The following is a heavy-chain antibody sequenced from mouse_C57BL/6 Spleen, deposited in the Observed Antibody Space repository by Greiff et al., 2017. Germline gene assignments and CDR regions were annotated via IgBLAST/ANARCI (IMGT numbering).Heavy chain of an antibody. D-gene: IGHD1-3*01. Sequence: EVKLVESGGGLVQPGGSLSLSCAASGFTFTDYYMSWVRQPPGKALAWLGFIRNKANGYTTEYSASVKGRFTISRDNSQSILYLQMNALRAEDSATYYCARYLTPYYFDYWGQGTTLTVSS. V-gene: IGHV7-3*01. J-gene: IGHJ2*01. CDR1: GFTFTDYY. CDR3: ARYLTPYYFDY. CDR2: IRNKANGYTT.